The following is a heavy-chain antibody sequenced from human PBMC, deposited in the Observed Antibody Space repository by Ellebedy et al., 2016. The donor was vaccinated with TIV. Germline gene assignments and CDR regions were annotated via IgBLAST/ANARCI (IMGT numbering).Heavy chain of an antibody. CDR2: IYSGGTT. Sequence: GESLKISCAVSGFTVSSNYMSWVRQAPGKGLEWVSVIYSGGTTNYADSVKGRFTISRDNSKDTVFLQMTSLIDEDTAMYYCARDLRWDWSGQRFDYWGQGTLVTVSS. V-gene: IGHV3-53*01. J-gene: IGHJ4*02. CDR3: ARDLRWDWSGQRFDY. D-gene: IGHD3-3*01. CDR1: GFTVSSNY.